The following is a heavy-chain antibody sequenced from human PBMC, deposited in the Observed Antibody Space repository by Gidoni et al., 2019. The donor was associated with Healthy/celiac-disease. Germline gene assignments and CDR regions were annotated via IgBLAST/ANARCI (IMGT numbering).Heavy chain of an antibody. J-gene: IGHJ4*02. D-gene: IGHD5-12*01. V-gene: IGHV3-21*01. CDR3: VIGGYSGYDLSDY. Sequence: EVQLVESGGGLVKPGGSLRLSCAASGFTFSSYSINWVRQAPGKGLEWVSSISSSSSYIYYADSVKGRFTISRDNAKNSLYLQMNSLRAEDTAVYYCVIGGYSGYDLSDYWGQGTLVTVSS. CDR1: GFTFSSYS. CDR2: ISSSSSYI.